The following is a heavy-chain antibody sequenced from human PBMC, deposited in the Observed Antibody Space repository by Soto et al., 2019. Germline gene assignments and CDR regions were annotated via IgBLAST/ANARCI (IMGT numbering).Heavy chain of an antibody. CDR1: GFSFSNAW. J-gene: IGHJ4*02. CDR3: TTADGYNPFDY. Sequence: EVQLVESGGGLVKPGGSLRLPCAASGFSFSNAWMNWVRQAPGKRLEWVGRIKSKNDGETTQYAAPVKGRFTISRDDSKNTLYLQMNSLTTEDTAVYYCTTADGYNPFDYWGQGTLVTVSS. V-gene: IGHV3-15*07. CDR2: IKSKNDGETT. D-gene: IGHD5-12*01.